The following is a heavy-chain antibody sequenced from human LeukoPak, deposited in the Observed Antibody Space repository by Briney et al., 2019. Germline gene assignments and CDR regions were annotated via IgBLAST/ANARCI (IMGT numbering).Heavy chain of an antibody. V-gene: IGHV1-69*04. J-gene: IGHJ3*02. Sequence: GASVKVSCKASGGTFSSHAISWVRQAPGQGLGWMGRIIPILGIANYAQKFQGRVTITADKSTSTAYMELSSLRSEDTAVYYCALPRRDGYNAGAFDIWGQGTMVTVSS. CDR3: ALPRRDGYNAGAFDI. D-gene: IGHD5-24*01. CDR2: IIPILGIA. CDR1: GGTFSSHA.